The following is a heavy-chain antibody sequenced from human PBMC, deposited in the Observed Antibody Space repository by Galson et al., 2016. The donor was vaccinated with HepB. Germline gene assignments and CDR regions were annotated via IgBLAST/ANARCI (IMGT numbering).Heavy chain of an antibody. V-gene: IGHV3-21*01. CDR3: ASRYSSPFIRGLFDY. J-gene: IGHJ4*02. Sequence: SLRLSCAASGFTFSSYSMIWVRQAPGKGLEWVSFISSSSSSIYYADLVKGRFTVSRDNAQNSLFLQMNSLRAEDTAIYYCASRYSSPFIRGLFDYWGQGTLVTVSS. CDR1: GFTFSSYS. D-gene: IGHD4-11*01. CDR2: ISSSSSSI.